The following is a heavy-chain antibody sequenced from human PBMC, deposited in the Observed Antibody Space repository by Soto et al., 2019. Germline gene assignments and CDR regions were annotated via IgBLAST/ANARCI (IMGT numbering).Heavy chain of an antibody. CDR3: ARCLGYSYGCFDY. CDR1: GYTFTSYY. J-gene: IGHJ4*02. Sequence: QVQLVQSGAEVKKPGASVKVSCKASGYTFTSYYMHWVRQAPGQGLEWMGIINPSGGSTSYAQKCKGRVALTRETSTNTVYMELSSLRSEDTAVYYCARCLGYSYGCFDYWGQGTLVTVSS. D-gene: IGHD5-18*01. CDR2: INPSGGST. V-gene: IGHV1-46*01.